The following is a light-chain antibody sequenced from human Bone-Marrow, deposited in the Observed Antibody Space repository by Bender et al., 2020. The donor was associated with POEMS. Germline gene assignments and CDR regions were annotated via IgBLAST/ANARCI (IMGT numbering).Light chain of an antibody. CDR1: SSDVGAYNL. V-gene: IGLV2-14*02. CDR2: DVS. J-gene: IGLJ1*01. CDR3: SSYTTTTTHYV. Sequence: QSALTQPASVSGSPGQSITISCTGASSDVGAYNLVSWYQQHPGKVPKLILFDVSNRPSGVSNRFSGSKSGNTASLTISGLQAEDEADYYCSSYTTTTTHYVFGTGTKVTVL.